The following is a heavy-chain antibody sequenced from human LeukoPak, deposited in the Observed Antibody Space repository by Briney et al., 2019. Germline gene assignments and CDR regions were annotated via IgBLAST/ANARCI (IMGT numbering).Heavy chain of an antibody. CDR1: DDSFSGYY. D-gene: IGHD3-3*01. CDR3: ARGGIFGVVKKIKNYFDY. V-gene: IGHV4-34*01. CDR2: INHSGST. J-gene: IGHJ4*02. Sequence: SETLSLTCTVYDDSFSGYYWSWIRQPPGKGLEWIGEINHSGSTSYNPSLKSRVTISVDTSKNQFSLKLSSVTAADTAVYYCARGGIFGVVKKIKNYFDYWGQGTLVTVSS.